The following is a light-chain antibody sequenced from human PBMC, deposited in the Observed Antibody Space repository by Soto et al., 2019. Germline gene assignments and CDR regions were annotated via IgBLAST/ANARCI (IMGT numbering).Light chain of an antibody. V-gene: IGKV1-5*01. CDR2: EAS. Sequence: DIQMTQSPSTQSASVGDRVTITCRASQTISSFLAWYQHKPGEAPKLLIAEASSLERGVPSRFSGSGSGTEFTLTISSMQPDDFATFYCQQYNGYSRTFGQGTKVDIK. J-gene: IGKJ1*01. CDR1: QTISSF. CDR3: QQYNGYSRT.